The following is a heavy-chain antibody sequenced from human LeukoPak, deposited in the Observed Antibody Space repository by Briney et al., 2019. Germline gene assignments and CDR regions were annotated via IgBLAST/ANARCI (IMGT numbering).Heavy chain of an antibody. Sequence: SETLSLTCSVSGGSISSSSHYWGWIRQPPGKGLEWIGSIYYSGTTYYNPSLKSRVTISVDTSKDQFSLRLTSVTAADTAVYYCARVSNGFSDWGQGTLVTVSS. D-gene: IGHD2-8*01. CDR2: IYYSGTT. CDR3: ARVSNGFSD. J-gene: IGHJ4*02. V-gene: IGHV4-39*07. CDR1: GGSISSSSHY.